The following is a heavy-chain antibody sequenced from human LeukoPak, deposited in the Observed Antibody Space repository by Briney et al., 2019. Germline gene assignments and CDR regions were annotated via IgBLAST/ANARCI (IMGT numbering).Heavy chain of an antibody. CDR2: IRYDGSNK. J-gene: IGHJ4*02. D-gene: IGHD4-17*01. CDR3: AKDNGDYYFDY. CDR1: GFTFSSYG. V-gene: IGHV3-30*02. Sequence: GGSLRLSCAASGFTFSSYGMHWVRQAPGKGLEWAAVIRYDGSNKYYADSVKGRFTISRDNSKNTLYLQMNSLRAEDTAVYYCAKDNGDYYFDYWGQGTLVTVSS.